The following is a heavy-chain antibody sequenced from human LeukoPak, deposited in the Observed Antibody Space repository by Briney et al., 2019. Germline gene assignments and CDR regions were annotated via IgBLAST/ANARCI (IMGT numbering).Heavy chain of an antibody. CDR1: GYTFTGYY. CDR2: INPNSGGT. J-gene: IGHJ6*02. D-gene: IGHD2-15*01. V-gene: IGHV1-2*06. CDR3: ARLYCSGGSCYSGYYYYYGMDV. Sequence: ASVKVSCKASGYTFTGYYMHWVRQAPGQGLEWMGRINPNSGGTNYAQKFRGRVTMTRDTSISTAYMELSRLRSDDTAVYYCARLYCSGGSCYSGYYYYYGMDVWGQGTTVTVSS.